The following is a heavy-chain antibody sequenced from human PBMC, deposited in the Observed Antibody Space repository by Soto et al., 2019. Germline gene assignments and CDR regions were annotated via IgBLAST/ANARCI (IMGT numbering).Heavy chain of an antibody. CDR2: ISPSTSHI. CDR3: SGCSGGACHQNYGMDV. CDR1: GFPLSSCT. V-gene: IGHV3-21*01. J-gene: IGHJ6*02. Sequence: EVQLVESGGGLVKPGGSLRLACAVSGFPLSSCTMNWVRQAPGKGLEWVSSISPSTSHIYYADSVKGRFTISRDNAKNSLFLQMNSLRAEDTAVYYCSGCSGGACHQNYGMDVWGQGTTVTVSS. D-gene: IGHD2-15*01.